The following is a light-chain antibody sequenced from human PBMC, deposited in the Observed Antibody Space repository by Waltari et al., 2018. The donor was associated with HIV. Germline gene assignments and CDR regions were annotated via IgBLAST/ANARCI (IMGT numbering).Light chain of an antibody. CDR3: QEYFYVPTA. Sequence: DIVMTQSPESLFVSLGERATINCRSSQSVFYNSYHRNYLACYQHKPGQPPKLHVYWASPPAAGVPDRITGGLSRTHFTPGISGLQAEDVAVYDCQEYFYVPTAFGQGTKGEIK. CDR1: QSVFYNSYHRNY. J-gene: IGKJ1*01. V-gene: IGKV4-1*01. CDR2: WAS.